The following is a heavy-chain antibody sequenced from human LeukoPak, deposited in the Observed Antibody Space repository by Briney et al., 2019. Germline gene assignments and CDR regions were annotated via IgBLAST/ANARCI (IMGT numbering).Heavy chain of an antibody. Sequence: GGSLRLSCTASELSFSSHWMSWVRQAPGRGLERVSGFSGSGGTTYYADSVKGRFTISIDNSKNTLYLQMNSLRAEDTAVYYCANGNRCTSPNCLGYYYFYMDVWGKGTTVTVSS. D-gene: IGHD2-8*01. CDR3: ANGNRCTSPNCLGYYYFYMDV. J-gene: IGHJ6*03. CDR1: ELSFSSHW. CDR2: FSGSGGTT. V-gene: IGHV3-23*01.